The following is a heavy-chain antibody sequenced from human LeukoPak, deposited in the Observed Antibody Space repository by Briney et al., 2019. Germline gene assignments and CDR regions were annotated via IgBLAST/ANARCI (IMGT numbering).Heavy chain of an antibody. CDR2: IYYSGST. CDR3: ARVESAAGNPSDY. J-gene: IGHJ4*02. D-gene: IGHD6-13*01. V-gene: IGHV4-31*03. Sequence: SSETLSLTCTVSGGSISSGGYYWSWIRQHPGKGLEWIGYIYYSGSTYYNPSLKSRVTISVDTSMNQFSLKLSSVTAADTAVYYCARVESAAGNPSDYWGQGTLVTVSS. CDR1: GGSISSGGYY.